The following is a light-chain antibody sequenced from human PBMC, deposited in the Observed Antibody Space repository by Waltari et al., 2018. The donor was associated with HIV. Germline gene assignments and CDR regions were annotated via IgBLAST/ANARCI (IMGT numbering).Light chain of an antibody. CDR2: LGS. CDR3: MQALEAPLT. CDR1: QSLLSRNGYMY. V-gene: IGKV2-28*01. Sequence: DIVMTQSPVSLPVTPGEPASMSCRPRQSLLSRNGYMYVDWYLQKPGQSPQLLIFLGSNRASGVPDRFSGSGSATDFTLKISRVEAEDVGVYYCMQALEAPLTFGGGTRVEI. J-gene: IGKJ4*01.